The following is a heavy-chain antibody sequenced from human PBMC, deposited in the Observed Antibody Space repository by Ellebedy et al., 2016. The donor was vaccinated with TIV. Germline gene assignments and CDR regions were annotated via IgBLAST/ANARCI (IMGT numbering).Heavy chain of an antibody. CDR1: GFTFSAYN. CDR2: IMSSGNI. CDR3: VKDGGSID. D-gene: IGHD2-15*01. Sequence: GESLKISXAASGFTFSAYNMNWVRQAPGKGLEWLSFIMSSGNIYYADSVRGRFTISRDNSKNTLFLQMSSLRAEDTAIYYCVKDGGSIDWGQGTLVTVSS. J-gene: IGHJ4*02. V-gene: IGHV3-69-1*02.